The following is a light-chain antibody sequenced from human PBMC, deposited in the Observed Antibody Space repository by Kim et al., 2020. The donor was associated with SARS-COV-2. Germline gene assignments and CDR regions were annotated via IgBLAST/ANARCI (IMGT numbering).Light chain of an antibody. V-gene: IGLV2-8*01. J-gene: IGLJ3*02. CDR2: DVS. Sequence: QSALTQPPSASGSPGQSVTISCTGTSNDVGGYNSVSWYQQHPGKAPKLLIYDVSERPSGVPDRFSGSKSVNTASLTVSGLQADDEAVYYCSSYAGSNILGVFGGGTQLTVL. CDR3: SSYAGSNILGV. CDR1: SNDVGGYNS.